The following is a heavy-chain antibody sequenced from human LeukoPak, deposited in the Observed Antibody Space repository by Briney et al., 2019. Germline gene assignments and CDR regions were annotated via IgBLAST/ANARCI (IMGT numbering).Heavy chain of an antibody. J-gene: IGHJ3*02. V-gene: IGHV1-2*02. CDR2: INPNSGGT. CDR3: ARLNWLSNAFDI. Sequence: GASVKVSCKASGYTFTGYYMHWVRQAPGQGLEWMGWINPNSGGTNYAQKFQGRVTMTRDTSISTAYMELRSLRSDDTAVYYCARLNWLSNAFDIWGQGTMVTVSS. D-gene: IGHD3-22*01. CDR1: GYTFTGYY.